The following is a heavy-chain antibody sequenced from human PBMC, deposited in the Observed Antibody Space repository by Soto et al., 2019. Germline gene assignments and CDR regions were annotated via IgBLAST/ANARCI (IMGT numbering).Heavy chain of an antibody. J-gene: IGHJ4*02. D-gene: IGHD2-2*02. CDR1: GFRFSTYN. CDR2: TSPSSRTI. V-gene: IGHV3-48*02. CDR3: ARDGCTTTSCYRPYYFDY. Sequence: GGSLRLSCAASGFRFSTYNMNWVRQAPGKGLEWVSYTSPSSRTIYYADSVKGRFTISRDNAKSSLYLQMDSLRDGDTAVYYCARDGCTTTSCYRPYYFDYWGQGALVTVSS.